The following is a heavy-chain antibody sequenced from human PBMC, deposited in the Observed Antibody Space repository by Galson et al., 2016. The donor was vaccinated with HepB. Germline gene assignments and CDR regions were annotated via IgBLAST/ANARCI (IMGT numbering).Heavy chain of an antibody. CDR3: ARAAGRARFDP. Sequence: SLRLSCAASGFTFRSYWMSWVRQTPGQGLERVASINEGGSYEYYLDSVRGRFTISRDNAKNSLYLQMNSLRVDDAAVYYCARAAGRARFDPWGQGTPVTVSS. CDR1: GFTFRSYW. J-gene: IGHJ5*02. D-gene: IGHD6-25*01. CDR2: INEGGSYE. V-gene: IGHV3-7*03.